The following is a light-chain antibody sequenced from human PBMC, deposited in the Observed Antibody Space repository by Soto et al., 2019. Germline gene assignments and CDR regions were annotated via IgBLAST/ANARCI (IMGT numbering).Light chain of an antibody. CDR2: EVS. CDR3: CSLAGSSTFYF. V-gene: IGLV2-23*02. CDR1: TTDVGSYKL. Sequence: SALTQPASVFGSPGQSITISCTGTTTDVGSYKLVSWYQQHPGKAPKLMIYEVSRRPSGVSNRFSGSKSGNTASLTISGLQAVDEADYYYCSLAGSSTFYFCGSGTKVTVL. J-gene: IGLJ1*01.